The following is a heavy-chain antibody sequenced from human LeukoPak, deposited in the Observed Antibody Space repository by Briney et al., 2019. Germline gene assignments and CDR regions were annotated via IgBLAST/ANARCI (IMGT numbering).Heavy chain of an antibody. CDR2: IYYSGST. J-gene: IGHJ3*02. D-gene: IGHD2-2*01. CDR3: ARAPWRYCSSTSCSDAFDI. V-gene: IGHV4-39*07. Sequence: PSETLSLTCTVSGGSISSSSYHWGWIRQPPGKGLGWIGSIYYSGSTYYNPSLKSRVTISVDTSKNQFSLKLSSVTAADTAVYYCARAPWRYCSSTSCSDAFDIWGQGTMVTVSS. CDR1: GGSISSSSYH.